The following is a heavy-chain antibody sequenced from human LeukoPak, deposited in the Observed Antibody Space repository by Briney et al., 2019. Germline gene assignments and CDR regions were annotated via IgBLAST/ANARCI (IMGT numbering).Heavy chain of an antibody. Sequence: PGGSLRLSCTASGFTFSNYGMHWVRQAPGKGLEWVAVISYDGSNEYYADSVKGRFTISRDNSKNTLYLQMNSLRAEDTAVYYCAKGYSYAEDYWGQGTLVTVSS. CDR2: ISYDGSNE. CDR3: AKGYSYAEDY. D-gene: IGHD5-18*01. CDR1: GFTFSNYG. J-gene: IGHJ4*02. V-gene: IGHV3-30*18.